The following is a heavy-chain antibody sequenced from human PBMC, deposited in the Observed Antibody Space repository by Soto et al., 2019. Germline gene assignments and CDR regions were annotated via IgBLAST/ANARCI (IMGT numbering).Heavy chain of an antibody. CDR1: GFTFSSYS. D-gene: IGHD2-15*01. V-gene: IGHV3-48*01. J-gene: IGHJ4*02. Sequence: GGSLRLSCAASGFTFSSYSLNWVRQAPEKGLEWVSYISSSSSTIHYADSVKGRLTISRDNAKNSLYLQMNSLRAEDTAVYYGASDQSCSGGSCSTGPTTDSWGQGTLVTVSS. CDR3: ASDQSCSGGSCSTGPTTDS. CDR2: ISSSSSTI.